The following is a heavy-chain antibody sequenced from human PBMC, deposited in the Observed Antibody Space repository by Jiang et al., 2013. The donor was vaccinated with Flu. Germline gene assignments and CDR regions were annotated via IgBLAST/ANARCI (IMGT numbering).Heavy chain of an antibody. D-gene: IGHD3-9*01. CDR2: ISAYNGHT. CDR1: GYIFSTSG. CDR3: ARDRYNLLTGSSSSP. V-gene: IGHV1-18*01. J-gene: IGHJ4*02. Sequence: SGAEVKKPGASVKVSCKTSGYIFSTSGITWVRQAPGQGLEWMGWISAYNGHTNYAQKFQYRVTLTTDTSTSTAYMELRSLRSDDTAVYYCARDRYNLLTGSSSSPWGQGTLVTVSS.